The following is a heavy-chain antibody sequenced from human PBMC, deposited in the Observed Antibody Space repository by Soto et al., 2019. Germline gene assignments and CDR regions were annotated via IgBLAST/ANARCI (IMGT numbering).Heavy chain of an antibody. CDR3: ARRKERSGPHYFDS. D-gene: IGHD6-25*01. CDR1: GYTFITYD. V-gene: IGHV1-8*01. J-gene: IGHJ4*02. Sequence: GASVKVSCKASGYTFITYDIHWVRQATGQGLEWMGWMNPSNGNAGYAQKFQGRVTMTRNTSISTAYMDLSSLRSEDTAVYFCARRKERSGPHYFDSWGQGXLVTVYS. CDR2: MNPSNGNA.